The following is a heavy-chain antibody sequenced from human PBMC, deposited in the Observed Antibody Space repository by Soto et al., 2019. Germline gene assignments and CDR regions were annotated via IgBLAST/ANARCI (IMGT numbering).Heavy chain of an antibody. CDR1: GFTFRDYG. CDR2: ISHDGSNK. Sequence: ESGGGVVQPGRSLRLSCAASGFTFRDYGMHWVRQAPGKGLAWVAAISHDGSNKFYGDSVKGRFTISRDNSKNTLLLQTDSLRDEDTAVYFCAKEARSRAVTATRVYGMDVWGQGTTVAVSS. J-gene: IGHJ6*02. V-gene: IGHV3-30*18. CDR3: AKEARSRAVTATRVYGMDV. D-gene: IGHD4-17*01.